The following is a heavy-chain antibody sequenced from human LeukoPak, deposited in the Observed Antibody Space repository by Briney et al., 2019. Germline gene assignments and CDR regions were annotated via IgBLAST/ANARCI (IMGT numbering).Heavy chain of an antibody. V-gene: IGHV3-33*06. CDR1: GFTFSSYA. Sequence: GGSLRLSCVASGFTFSSYAMHWVRQAPGKGLEWVAVIWYDGSNKYYADSVKGRFTISRDNSKNTLYLQMNSLRAEDTAVYYCAKDFRTNWNYFDYWGQGTPVTVSS. J-gene: IGHJ4*02. CDR3: AKDFRTNWNYFDY. D-gene: IGHD1-1*01. CDR2: IWYDGSNK.